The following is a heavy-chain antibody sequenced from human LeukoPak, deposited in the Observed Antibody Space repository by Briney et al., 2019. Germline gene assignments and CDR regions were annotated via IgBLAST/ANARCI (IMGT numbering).Heavy chain of an antibody. V-gene: IGHV1-18*01. CDR1: GYTFTSHG. D-gene: IGHD1-26*01. J-gene: IGHJ4*02. CDR3: ATESGTYQFDH. Sequence: ASVKVSCRPSGYTFTSHGISWVRQAPGQRLEWMGWISAYKGNTNYAQKFQGRVTMTTDTSTSTAYMELRSLRSDDTAVYYCATESGTYQFDHWGQGTLVTVSS. CDR2: ISAYKGNT.